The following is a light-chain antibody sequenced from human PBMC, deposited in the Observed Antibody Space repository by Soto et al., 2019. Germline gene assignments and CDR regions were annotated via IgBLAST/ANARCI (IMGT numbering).Light chain of an antibody. CDR3: QQYGSSLLT. CDR1: QSVSSSY. V-gene: IGKV3-20*01. Sequence: EIVWTQSPGTRSLSPGERATLSGRASQSVSSSYLAWYQQKPGQAPRLLIYGASSRATGIPDRFSGSGSGTDFTLTISRLEPEDFAVYYCQQYGSSLLTFGGGTKVEIK. CDR2: GAS. J-gene: IGKJ4*01.